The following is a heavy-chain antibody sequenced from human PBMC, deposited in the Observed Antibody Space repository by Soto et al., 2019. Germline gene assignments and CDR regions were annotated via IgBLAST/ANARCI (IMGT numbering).Heavy chain of an antibody. J-gene: IGHJ6*02. CDR3: ARALTVRGYYYYYGMDV. CDR1: GFTFSSYS. D-gene: IGHD3-10*01. Sequence: GGSLRLSCAASGFTFSSYSMNWVRQAPGKGLEWVSSISSSSSYIYYADSVKGRFTISRDNAKNPLYLQMNSLRAEDTAVYYCARALTVRGYYYYYGMDVWGQGTTVTVSS. V-gene: IGHV3-21*01. CDR2: ISSSSSYI.